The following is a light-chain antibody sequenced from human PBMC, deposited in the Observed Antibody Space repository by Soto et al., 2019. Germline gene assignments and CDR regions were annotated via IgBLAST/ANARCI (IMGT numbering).Light chain of an antibody. J-gene: IGLJ1*01. CDR3: CSYAGSSTSYV. V-gene: IGLV2-23*01. Sequence: QSALTQAASVSGSPGQSITISCTGTSSDVGSYNLVSWYQQHPGKAPKLMIYEGSKRPSGVSNRFSGSKSGNTASLTISGLQAEDEADYYCCSYAGSSTSYVFGNGTKVTVL. CDR2: EGS. CDR1: SSDVGSYNL.